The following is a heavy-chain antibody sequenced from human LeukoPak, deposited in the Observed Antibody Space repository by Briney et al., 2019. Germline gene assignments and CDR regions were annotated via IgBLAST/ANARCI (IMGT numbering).Heavy chain of an antibody. Sequence: GGSLRLSCAASGFTFSSYEMNWVRQAPGKGLEWVSYISSSGSTIYYADSVKGRFTISRDNSKNTLYLQMNSLRAEDTAVYYCARGTRFHDSSGYYPGWGQGTLVTVSS. CDR1: GFTFSSYE. D-gene: IGHD3-22*01. CDR3: ARGTRFHDSSGYYPG. V-gene: IGHV3-48*03. J-gene: IGHJ4*02. CDR2: ISSSGSTI.